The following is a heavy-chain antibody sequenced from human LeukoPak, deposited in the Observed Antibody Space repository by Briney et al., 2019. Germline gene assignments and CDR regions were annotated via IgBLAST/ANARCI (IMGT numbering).Heavy chain of an antibody. D-gene: IGHD4-17*01. CDR3: ARDYGDYGGWYYYYGMDV. Sequence: SETLSLTCAVSGYSISSGYYWGWIRQPPGKGLEWIGSIYHSGSTYYNPSLKSRVTIPVDTSKNQFSLKLSSVTAADTAMYYCARDYGDYGGWYYYYGMDVWGKRTTVTVSS. J-gene: IGHJ6*04. CDR2: IYHSGST. CDR1: GYSISSGYY. V-gene: IGHV4-38-2*01.